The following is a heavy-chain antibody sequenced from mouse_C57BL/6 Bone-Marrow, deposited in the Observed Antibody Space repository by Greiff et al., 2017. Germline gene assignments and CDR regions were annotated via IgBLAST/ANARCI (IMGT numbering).Heavy chain of an antibody. Sequence: VQLQQSGPELVKPGASVKISCKASGYTFTDYYMNWVKQSHGKSLEWIGAINPNNGGTSYNQKFKGKATLTVDKSSSTAYMELRSLTSEDSAVYYCARGVPYDYDGAWFAYWGQGTLVTVSA. CDR3: ARGVPYDYDGAWFAY. V-gene: IGHV1-26*01. CDR2: INPNNGGT. J-gene: IGHJ3*01. CDR1: GYTFTDYY. D-gene: IGHD2-4*01.